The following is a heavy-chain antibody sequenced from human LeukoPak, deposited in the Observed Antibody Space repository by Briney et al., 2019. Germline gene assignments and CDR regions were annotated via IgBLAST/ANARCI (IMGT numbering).Heavy chain of an antibody. CDR1: GFTFSTYA. CDR3: ARGNGPGSFLIDY. V-gene: IGHV3-30-3*01. D-gene: IGHD3-10*01. J-gene: IGHJ4*02. CDR2: ISDDGSRT. Sequence: PGRSLRLSCAASGFTFSTYAVHWVRQAPGQGLELVAIISDDGSRTYYSNSVKGRFTISRDNSRNTLYLQMNSLRPEDTAVYYCARGNGPGSFLIDYWGQGTLVTVSS.